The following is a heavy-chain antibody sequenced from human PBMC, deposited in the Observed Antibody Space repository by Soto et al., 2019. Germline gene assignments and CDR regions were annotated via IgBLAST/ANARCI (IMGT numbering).Heavy chain of an antibody. Sequence: LRLSCAASGFIFKMYWMHWVRQSPGKGLVWISRIYNDGSYTDYADSVKGRLTISRDNVNDTLYLQMNNLRAEDSGLYYCTRGPRPISTGTGAYWGQGTQVTVSS. CDR2: IYNDGSYT. CDR1: GFIFKMYW. J-gene: IGHJ4*02. D-gene: IGHD3-10*01. CDR3: TRGPRPISTGTGAY. V-gene: IGHV3-74*01.